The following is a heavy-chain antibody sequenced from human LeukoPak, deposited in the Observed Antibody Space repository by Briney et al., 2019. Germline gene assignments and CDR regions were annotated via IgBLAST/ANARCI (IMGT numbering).Heavy chain of an antibody. CDR2: IYYSGST. CDR1: GGSISSYY. CDR3: ARWAVTSWFDP. D-gene: IGHD4-17*01. Sequence: KPSETLSLTCTVSGGSISSYYWSWIRQPPGKGLGCIGYIYYSGSTNYNPSLKSRVTISVDTSKNQFSLKLSSVTAADTAVYYCARWAVTSWFDPWGQGTLVTVSS. V-gene: IGHV4-59*01. J-gene: IGHJ5*02.